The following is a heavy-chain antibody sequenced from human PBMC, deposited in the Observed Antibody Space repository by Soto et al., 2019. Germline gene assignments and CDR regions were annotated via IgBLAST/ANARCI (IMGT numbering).Heavy chain of an antibody. Sequence: SQTLSLNCPVSGGSITSGGYFWSWIRHHPGKGLEWIGNIYHSGSTYYNPSLKGRVTISLETSKSQFSLKLISVTAADTAVYYCAREGLFRTFFDYWGQGTLVTVSS. J-gene: IGHJ4*02. CDR3: AREGLFRTFFDY. CDR2: IYHSGST. D-gene: IGHD2-2*01. CDR1: GGSITSGGYF. V-gene: IGHV4-31*03.